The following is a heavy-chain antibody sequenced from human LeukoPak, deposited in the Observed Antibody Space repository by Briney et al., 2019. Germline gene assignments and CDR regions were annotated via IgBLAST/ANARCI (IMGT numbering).Heavy chain of an antibody. CDR2: IYYSGST. Sequence: LETLSLTCTVSGGSISSYYWSWIRQPPGKGLEWIGYIYYSGSTNYNPSLKSRVTISVDTSKNQFSLKLSSVTAADTAVYYCARAGGLRRYYHYGMDVWGQGTTVTVSS. D-gene: IGHD5/OR15-5a*01. J-gene: IGHJ6*02. V-gene: IGHV4-59*01. CDR3: ARAGGLRRYYHYGMDV. CDR1: GGSISSYY.